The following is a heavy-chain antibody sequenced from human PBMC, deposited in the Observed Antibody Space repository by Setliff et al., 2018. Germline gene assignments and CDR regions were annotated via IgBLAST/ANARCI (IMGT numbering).Heavy chain of an antibody. CDR3: AHNLSSSNWDRGASAFDF. J-gene: IGHJ3*01. D-gene: IGHD6-13*01. V-gene: IGHV2-5*02. Sequence: SGPTLVNPTQTVTLTCSIPGFSLTSSGVNVGWIRQPPGKALEWLALIYWDDDKHYSPSLKSRLSITKDSSKDQVVLTMTNMGPVDTGTYYCAHNLSSSNWDRGASAFDFWVPGTVVTVSS. CDR2: IYWDDDK. CDR1: GFSLTSSGVN.